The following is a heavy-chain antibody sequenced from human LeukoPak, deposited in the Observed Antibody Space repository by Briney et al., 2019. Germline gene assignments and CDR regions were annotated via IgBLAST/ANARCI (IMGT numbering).Heavy chain of an antibody. CDR2: IYYSGST. J-gene: IGHJ4*02. CDR1: GGSISSSNYY. V-gene: IGHV4-39*01. CDR3: ARQGIAVAGTDY. D-gene: IGHD6-19*01. Sequence: PSETLSLTCSVSGGSISSSNYYWGWIRQPPGKGLEWIGSIYYSGSTYYNPSLKSRVTISVDTSKNQFSLKLSSVTAADTAVYYCARQGIAVAGTDYWGQGTLVTVSS.